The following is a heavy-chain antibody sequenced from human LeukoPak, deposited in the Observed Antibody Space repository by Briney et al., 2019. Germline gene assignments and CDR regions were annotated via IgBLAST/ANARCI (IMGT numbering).Heavy chain of an antibody. J-gene: IGHJ4*02. CDR3: ARGAPTTLLWFGGGWYFDY. D-gene: IGHD3-10*01. CDR1: GGSISSSNYY. CDR2: IYSGGST. Sequence: ETLSLTCIVSGGSISSSNYYWGWIRQSPRKGLEWVSVIYSGGSTYYAGSVKGRSTISRDNSKNTLYLQMNSLRAEDTAVYYCARGAPTTLLWFGGGWYFDYWGQGTLVTVSS. V-gene: IGHV3-53*01.